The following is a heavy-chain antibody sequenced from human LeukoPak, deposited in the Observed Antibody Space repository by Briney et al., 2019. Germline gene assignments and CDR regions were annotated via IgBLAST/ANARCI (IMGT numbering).Heavy chain of an antibody. Sequence: GGSRSLSVASPGSTFGTYSRSWSRRPQGRGLGWFSAISGSGGSTFFADSVKGRFTISRDNSKDTLYLHMNSLRAEDTALYYCAKPYTSGWYYFDSWGQGTLVTVFS. V-gene: IGHV3-23*01. D-gene: IGHD6-19*01. CDR1: GSTFGTYS. CDR3: AKPYTSGWYYFDS. J-gene: IGHJ4*02. CDR2: ISGSGGST.